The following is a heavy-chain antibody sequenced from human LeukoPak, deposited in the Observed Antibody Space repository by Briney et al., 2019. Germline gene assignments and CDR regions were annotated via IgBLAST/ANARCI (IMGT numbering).Heavy chain of an antibody. CDR1: GYTFTGYY. Sequence: ASVKVSCKASGYTFTGYYMHWVRQAPGQGLEWMGIINPSGGSTSYAQKFQGRVTMTRDTSSSTVYMELSSLRSEDTAVYYCARATEIDAFDIWGQGTMVTVSS. D-gene: IGHD1-1*01. CDR3: ARATEIDAFDI. J-gene: IGHJ3*02. V-gene: IGHV1-46*01. CDR2: INPSGGST.